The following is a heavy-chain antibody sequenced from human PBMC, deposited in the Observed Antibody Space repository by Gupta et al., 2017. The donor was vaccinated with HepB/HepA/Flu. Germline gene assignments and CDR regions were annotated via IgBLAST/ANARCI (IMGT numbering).Heavy chain of an antibody. CDR2: IYYSGST. V-gene: IGHV4-31*03. CDR3: ARDLYDSSGYYSFN. D-gene: IGHD3-22*01. Sequence: QVQLQESGPGLVKPSQTLSLTCTVSGGSIRSGGYYWSWIRQHPGKGLEWIGYIYYSGSTYYNPSLKSRVTISVDTSKNQFSLKLSSVTAPDTAVYYCARDLYDSSGYYSFNWGQGTLVTVSS. J-gene: IGHJ4*02. CDR1: GGSIRSGGYY.